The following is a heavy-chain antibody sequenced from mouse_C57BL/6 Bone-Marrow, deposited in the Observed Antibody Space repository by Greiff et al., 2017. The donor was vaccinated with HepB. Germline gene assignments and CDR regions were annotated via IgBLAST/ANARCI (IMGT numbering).Heavy chain of an antibody. CDR1: GYTFTSYW. Sequence: QVQLKQPGAELVKPGASVKLSCKASGYTFTSYWMHWVKQRPGQGLEWIGMIHPNSGSTNYNEKFKSKATLTVDKSSSTAYMQLSSLTSEDSAVYYCAVYGSRTRFDYWGQGTTLTVSS. D-gene: IGHD1-1*01. CDR3: AVYGSRTRFDY. J-gene: IGHJ2*01. CDR2: IHPNSGST. V-gene: IGHV1-64*01.